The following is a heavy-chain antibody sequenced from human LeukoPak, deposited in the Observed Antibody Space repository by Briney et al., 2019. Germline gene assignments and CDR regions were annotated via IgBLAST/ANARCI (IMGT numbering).Heavy chain of an antibody. CDR3: ARAREWELLL. V-gene: IGHV5-51*01. J-gene: IGHJ4*02. Sequence: GESLKISCKGSGYSFTSYWIGWVRQMPGKGLEWMGIIYPGDSDTRYSPSFQGQVTISADKSISTAYLQWSSLRAEDTAVYYCARAREWELLLWGQGTLVTVSS. CDR1: GYSFTSYW. D-gene: IGHD1-26*01. CDR2: IYPGDSDT.